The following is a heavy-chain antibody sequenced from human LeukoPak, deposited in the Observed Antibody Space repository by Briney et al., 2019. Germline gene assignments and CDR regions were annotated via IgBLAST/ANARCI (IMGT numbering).Heavy chain of an antibody. D-gene: IGHD3-22*01. J-gene: IGHJ3*02. V-gene: IGHV4-59*08. CDR3: ARPSSSSGYYYDAFDI. CDR1: GGSMSGYH. CDR2: ISYSGST. Sequence: SGTLSLTCTVSGGSMSGYHWSWIRQPPGKGLEWIGYISYSGSTNYSPSLKSRVTISEDMSKNQFSLKLSSVTAADTAVYYCARPSSSSGYYYDAFDIWGQGTMVTVSS.